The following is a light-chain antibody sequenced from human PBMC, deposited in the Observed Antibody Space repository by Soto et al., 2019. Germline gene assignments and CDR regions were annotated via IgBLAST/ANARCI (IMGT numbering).Light chain of an antibody. CDR3: QQSYSTGLT. Sequence: DIQMTQSPSSLSASVGDRVTITCRASQSINSYLNWYQQKPGKAPKFLIYASSLQSGVPSRFSGSGSGTDFTLTISSLQPEEFATYYCQQSYSTGLTFGGGTKVEIK. V-gene: IGKV1-39*01. J-gene: IGKJ4*01. CDR1: QSINSY. CDR2: AS.